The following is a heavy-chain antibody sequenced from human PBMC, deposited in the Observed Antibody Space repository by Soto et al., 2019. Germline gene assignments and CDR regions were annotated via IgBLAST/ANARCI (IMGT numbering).Heavy chain of an antibody. CDR1: GGSITSGDYY. V-gene: IGHV4-30-4*01. CDR3: ARVTPPSRDYDFWSGYYIHDH. D-gene: IGHD3-3*01. Sequence: QVQLQESGPGLVKPSQTLSLTCTVSGGSITSGDYYWSWIRQPPGKGLEWIGYIYYSGSTYYNPSLRGRVTMSADTSENQFSLKLRYVTAADTAMYYCARVTPPSRDYDFWSGYYIHDHWGQGTLVTVSS. CDR2: IYYSGST. J-gene: IGHJ5*02.